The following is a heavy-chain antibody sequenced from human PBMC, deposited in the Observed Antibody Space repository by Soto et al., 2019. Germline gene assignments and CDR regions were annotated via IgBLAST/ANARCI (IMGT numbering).Heavy chain of an antibody. CDR1: GFTFSGYW. Sequence: EVPLVESGGGLVKPGGSLRLSFAASGFTFSGYWMGWVRQAPGKGLEWVASIMKDGGVKKYVDSVKGRFTISRDNAKNSVFLQMNSLRAEDTAVYYCARDSDFYKADYWGQGTLVTVS. V-gene: IGHV3-7*01. D-gene: IGHD2-21*02. CDR3: ARDSDFYKADY. J-gene: IGHJ4*02. CDR2: IMKDGGVK.